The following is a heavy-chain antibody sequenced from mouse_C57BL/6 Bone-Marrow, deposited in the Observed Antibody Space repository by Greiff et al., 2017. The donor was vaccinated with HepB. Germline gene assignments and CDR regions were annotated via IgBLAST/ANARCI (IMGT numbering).Heavy chain of an antibody. Sequence: EVMLVESGGGLVQPGGSLKLSCAASGFTFSDYYLYWVRQTPEKRLEWVAYISNGRGSTYYPDTVKGRFTISRDNAKNTLYLQMSRLKSEDTAMYYCASPKDYYAMDYWGQGTSVTVSS. J-gene: IGHJ4*01. CDR1: GFTFSDYY. V-gene: IGHV5-12*01. CDR3: ASPKDYYAMDY. CDR2: ISNGRGST.